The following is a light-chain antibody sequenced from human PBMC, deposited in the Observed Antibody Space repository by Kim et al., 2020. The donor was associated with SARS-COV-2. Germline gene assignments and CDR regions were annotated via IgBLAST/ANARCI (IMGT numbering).Light chain of an antibody. CDR1: SSNIGSNY. J-gene: IGLJ2*01. Sequence: QSVLTQPPSASGTPGQRVTISCSGSSSNIGSNYVYWYQQFPGTAPKLLIYRNNQRPSGVPDRVSGAKSGTSASLAISGLRSEDEADYYCAAWDDSLSGPVFGGGTQLTVL. CDR2: RNN. V-gene: IGLV1-47*01. CDR3: AAWDDSLSGPV.